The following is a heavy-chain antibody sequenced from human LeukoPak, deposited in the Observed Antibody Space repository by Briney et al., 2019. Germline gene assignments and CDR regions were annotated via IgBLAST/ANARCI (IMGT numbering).Heavy chain of an antibody. J-gene: IGHJ4*02. D-gene: IGHD3-3*01. CDR2: IRYDGSNK. V-gene: IGHV3-30*02. CDR3: AREAITIFGVVINYFDY. Sequence: HPGGSLRLSCAASGFTFSSYGMHWVRQAPGKGLEWVAFIRYDGSNKYYADSVKGRFTISRDNSKYTLYLQMNSLRAEDTAVYYCAREAITIFGVVINYFDYWGQGTLVTVSS. CDR1: GFTFSSYG.